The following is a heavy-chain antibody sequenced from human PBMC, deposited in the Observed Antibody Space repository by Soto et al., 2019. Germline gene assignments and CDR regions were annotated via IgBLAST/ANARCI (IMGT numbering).Heavy chain of an antibody. CDR1: GGSISSSSYY. CDR2: IYYSGST. Sequence: QLQLQESGPGLVKPSETLSLTCTVSGGSISSSSYYWGWIRQPPGKGLEWIGSIYYSGSTYYNPSLKSRVTISVDTSKNQFSLKLSSVTAADTAVYYCARARGSGSYGQNYFDYWGQGTLVTVSS. CDR3: ARARGSGSYGQNYFDY. D-gene: IGHD3-10*01. V-gene: IGHV4-39*01. J-gene: IGHJ4*02.